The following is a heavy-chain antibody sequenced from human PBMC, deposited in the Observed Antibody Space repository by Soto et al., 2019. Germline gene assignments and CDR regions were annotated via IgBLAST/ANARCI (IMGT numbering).Heavy chain of an antibody. Sequence: SETLSLTCTVSGGSISSGGYYWSWIRQHPGKGLEWIGYIYYSGSTYYNPSLKSRVTISVDTSKNQFSLKLSSVTAADTAVYYCARGTYRDYSSWSGIYYYYYGMDVWGQGTTVTVSS. V-gene: IGHV4-31*03. CDR1: GGSISSGGYY. J-gene: IGHJ6*02. CDR3: ARGTYRDYSSWSGIYYYYYGMDV. D-gene: IGHD6-13*01. CDR2: IYYSGST.